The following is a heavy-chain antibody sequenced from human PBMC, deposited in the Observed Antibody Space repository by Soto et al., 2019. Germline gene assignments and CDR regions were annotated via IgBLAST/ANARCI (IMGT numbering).Heavy chain of an antibody. D-gene: IGHD3-16*01. J-gene: IGHJ6*02. CDR3: VSKLGPYYYGLDV. V-gene: IGHV4-4*02. CDR1: GDSITNNHW. Sequence: QLQLRESGPGLVKPSGTLSLTCTVYGDSITNNHWWSWVRQPPGKGPELIGEIYHTGIANYNPSLDRRSAFSADKSKSHFPLSLSAVTAAESAVDYCVSKLGPYYYGLDVWGQGTTVTVSS. CDR2: IYHTGIA.